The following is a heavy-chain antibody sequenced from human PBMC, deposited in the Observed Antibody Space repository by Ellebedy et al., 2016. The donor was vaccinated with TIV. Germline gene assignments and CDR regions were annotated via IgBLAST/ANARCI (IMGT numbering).Heavy chain of an antibody. Sequence: ASVKVSCKASGYTFTKYYMHWVRQAPGQGLEWMGMINPSGGSTSYAQKFQGRVTMTRDTSTSTVYMELSSLRSEDTGVYYCTCLQLGIADYFDYWGQGALVTVSS. CDR2: INPSGGST. CDR1: GYTFTKYY. D-gene: IGHD6-13*01. V-gene: IGHV1-46*01. J-gene: IGHJ4*02. CDR3: TCLQLGIADYFDY.